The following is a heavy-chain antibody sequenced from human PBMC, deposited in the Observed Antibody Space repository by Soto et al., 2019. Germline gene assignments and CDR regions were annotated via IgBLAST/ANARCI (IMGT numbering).Heavy chain of an antibody. J-gene: IGHJ4*02. D-gene: IGHD2-2*01. V-gene: IGHV1-18*01. CDR2: ISAYNGNT. CDR1: GYTFTSYG. Sequence: GASVKVSCKASGYTFTSYGISWVRQAPGQGLEWMGWISAYNGNTNYAQKLQGRVTMTTDTSTSTAYMELRSLRSDDTAVYYCAATLGYCSSTSCWRYYFDYWGQGTLVTVSS. CDR3: AATLGYCSSTSCWRYYFDY.